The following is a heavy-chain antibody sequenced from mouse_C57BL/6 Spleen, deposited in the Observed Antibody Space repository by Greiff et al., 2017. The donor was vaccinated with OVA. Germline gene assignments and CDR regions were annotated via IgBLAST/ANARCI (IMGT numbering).Heavy chain of an antibody. CDR2: IYPGDGDT. D-gene: IGHD2-4*01. V-gene: IGHV1-82*01. CDR3: AGEDYDDGGFAY. J-gene: IGHJ3*01. CDR1: GYAFSSSW. Sequence: VQLQQSGPELVKPGASVKISCKASGYAFSSSWMNWVKQRPGKGLEWIGRIYPGDGDTNYNGKFKGKATLTADKSSSTAYMQLSSLTSEDSAVYFCAGEDYDDGGFAYWGQGTLVTVSA.